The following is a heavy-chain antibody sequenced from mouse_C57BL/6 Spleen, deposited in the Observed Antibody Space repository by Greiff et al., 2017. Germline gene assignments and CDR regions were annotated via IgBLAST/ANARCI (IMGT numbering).Heavy chain of an antibody. CDR2: IDPETGGT. D-gene: IGHD4-1*01. CDR1: GYTFTDYE. J-gene: IGHJ3*01. V-gene: IGHV1-15*01. CDR3: ALNWSWFAY. Sequence: VQLQQSGAELVKPGASVTLSCKASGYTFTDYEMHWVKQTPVHGLEWIGAIDPETGGTAYNQKFKGKAILTADNSSSTAYMVLRSLTSEDSAVYCCALNWSWFAYWGQGTMVTVSA.